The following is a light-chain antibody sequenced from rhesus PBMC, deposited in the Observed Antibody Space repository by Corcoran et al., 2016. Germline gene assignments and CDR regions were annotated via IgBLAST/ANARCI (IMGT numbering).Light chain of an antibody. CDR2: TAS. Sequence: DIQMTQSPSSLSASVGDTVTITCRASQDISSSLNWFQQRPGKAPKLLIYTASSLEYGVPSSLSGRGSWTDFTLTIRSLQPEDFAVYSCLQHNSYPFTFGPGTKLDIK. CDR1: QDISSS. CDR3: LQHNSYPFT. V-gene: IGKV1-28*03. J-gene: IGKJ3*01.